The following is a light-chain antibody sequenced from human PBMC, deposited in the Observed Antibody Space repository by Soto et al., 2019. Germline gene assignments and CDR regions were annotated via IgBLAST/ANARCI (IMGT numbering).Light chain of an antibody. CDR1: QSVSSN. J-gene: IGKJ1*01. CDR3: QQYNNWPRT. V-gene: IGKV3-15*01. Sequence: IGVTQSPGTLSLSTGERATLSCRASQSVSSNLAWYQQKPGQAPRLLIYGASTRATGIPARFSGSGSGTEFTLTISSLQSEDFAVYYCQQYNNWPRTFAQGTKVDIK. CDR2: GAS.